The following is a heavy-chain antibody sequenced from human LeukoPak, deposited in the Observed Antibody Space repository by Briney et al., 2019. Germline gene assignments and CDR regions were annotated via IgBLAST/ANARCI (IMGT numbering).Heavy chain of an antibody. CDR1: GYTLTELS. CDR2: FDPEDGKT. CDR3: SGWYGVHRFQH. Sequence: ASVKVSCKVSGYTLTELSMHWVRQAPGKGLEWMGGFDPEDGKTIYAQKFQGRVTMTEDTSTDTAYIELSSLRSEDTAVYYCSGWYGVHRFQHWGQGTLVTVSS. V-gene: IGHV1-24*01. D-gene: IGHD6-19*01. J-gene: IGHJ1*01.